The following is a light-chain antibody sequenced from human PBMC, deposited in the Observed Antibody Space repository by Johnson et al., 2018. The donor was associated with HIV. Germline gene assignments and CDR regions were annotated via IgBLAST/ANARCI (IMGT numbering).Light chain of an antibody. J-gene: IGLJ1*01. Sequence: QSVLTQPPSVSAAPGQKVTISCSGSSSNIGNNYVSWYQQLPGTAPKLLIYDNNKRPSGIPDRFSGSKSGTSATLGITGLQTGDEADYYWGTWDSRLDYVFGTGTKVTVL. V-gene: IGLV1-51*01. CDR1: SSNIGNNY. CDR3: GTWDSRLDYV. CDR2: DNN.